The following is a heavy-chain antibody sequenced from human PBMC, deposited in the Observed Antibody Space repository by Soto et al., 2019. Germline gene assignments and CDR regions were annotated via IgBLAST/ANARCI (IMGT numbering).Heavy chain of an antibody. CDR2: SRNKANSYTT. J-gene: IGHJ4*02. V-gene: IGHV3-72*01. D-gene: IGHD3-10*01. Sequence: EVQLVESGGGLVQPGGSLRLSCAASGFTFSDHYMDWVRQAPGKGLEWVGRSRNKANSYTTEYAASVKGRFTVSRDDSKNSLYLQMNSLKIEDTAVYYCAGTPTRGSGGYHFHYWGQGTLVTVSS. CDR3: AGTPTRGSGGYHFHY. CDR1: GFTFSDHY.